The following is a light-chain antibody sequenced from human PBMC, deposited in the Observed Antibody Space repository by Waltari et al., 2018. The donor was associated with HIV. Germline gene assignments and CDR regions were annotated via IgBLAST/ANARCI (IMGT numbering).Light chain of an antibody. CDR1: SSNIRAGYD. CDR3: QSYDSNLSGL. J-gene: IGLJ2*01. CDR2: GNS. Sequence: QSELTQPPSVSAAPGQRVTISCTGSSSNIRAGYDVHWYQQVPGRAPKVVIYGNSKRPSGVPERFSGSKSGSSASLVITGLQSEDEADYYCQSYDSNLSGLFGGGTKVTVL. V-gene: IGLV1-40*01.